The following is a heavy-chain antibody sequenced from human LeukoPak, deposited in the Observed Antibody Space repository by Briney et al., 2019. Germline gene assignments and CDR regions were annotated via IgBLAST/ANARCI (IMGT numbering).Heavy chain of an antibody. CDR2: ISWNSGSI. Sequence: PGGSLRLSCAASGVTFDDYAMHWVRQAPGKGLEWVSGISWNSGSIGYADSVKGRFPISRDNAKNSLYLQMNSLRAEDTALYYCAKAMGATGYFDYWGQGTLVTVSS. J-gene: IGHJ4*02. CDR1: GVTFDDYA. CDR3: AKAMGATGYFDY. V-gene: IGHV3-9*01. D-gene: IGHD3-16*01.